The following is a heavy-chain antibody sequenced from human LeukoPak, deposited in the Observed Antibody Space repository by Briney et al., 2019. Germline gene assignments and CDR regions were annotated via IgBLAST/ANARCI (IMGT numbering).Heavy chain of an antibody. V-gene: IGHV5-51*01. CDR1: GYSFTSYW. CDR2: IYPGDSDT. D-gene: IGHD3-22*01. CDR3: ARPNYYDSSGYLQQPNFDY. Sequence: GESLKISCKGSGYSFTSYWIGWVRQMPGKGLEWMGIIYPGDSDTRYSPSFQGQVTISADKSIRTAYLQWSSLKASDTAMYYCARPNYYDSSGYLQQPNFDYWGQGTLVTVSS. J-gene: IGHJ4*02.